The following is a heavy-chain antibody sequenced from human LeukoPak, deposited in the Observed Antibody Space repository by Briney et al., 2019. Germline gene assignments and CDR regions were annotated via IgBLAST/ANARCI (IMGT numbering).Heavy chain of an antibody. Sequence: GGSLRLSCAASGFTFSSYAMSWVRQAPGKGLEWVSAISGSGGSTYYADSVKGRFTISRDNSKNTLCLQMNSLRAEDTAVYYCAKDGKQVVQKHWGQGTLVTVSS. J-gene: IGHJ1*01. D-gene: IGHD6-13*01. V-gene: IGHV3-23*01. CDR1: GFTFSSYA. CDR3: AKDGKQVVQKH. CDR2: ISGSGGST.